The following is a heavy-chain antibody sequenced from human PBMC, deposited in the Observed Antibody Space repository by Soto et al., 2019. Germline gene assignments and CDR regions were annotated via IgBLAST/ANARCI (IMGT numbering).Heavy chain of an antibody. J-gene: IGHJ4*02. V-gene: IGHV4-31*03. CDR2: INYRGST. CDR1: GGSISNGDYY. D-gene: IGHD2-2*01. CDR3: ARDAPETAPY. Sequence: QVQLQESGPGLVKPSQTLSLTCTVSGGSISNGDYYWNWIRQHPEKGLEWIGYINYRGSTFYNPSLKSRIIISVEKSKNQFSLKLSSVTAADTAGYYCARDAPETAPYWGQGTLVTVSS.